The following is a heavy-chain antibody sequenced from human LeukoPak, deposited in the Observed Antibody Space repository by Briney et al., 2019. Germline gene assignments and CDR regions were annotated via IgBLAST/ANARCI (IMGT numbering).Heavy chain of an antibody. Sequence: PSETLSLTCTVSGGSISSYYWSWIRQPPGKGLEWIGYIYYSGSTNYNPSLKSRVTISVDTSKNQFSLKLSPVTAADTAVYYCARGRGIRSAFDIWGQGTMVTVSS. CDR2: IYYSGST. J-gene: IGHJ3*02. V-gene: IGHV4-59*12. D-gene: IGHD3-10*01. CDR3: ARGRGIRSAFDI. CDR1: GGSISSYY.